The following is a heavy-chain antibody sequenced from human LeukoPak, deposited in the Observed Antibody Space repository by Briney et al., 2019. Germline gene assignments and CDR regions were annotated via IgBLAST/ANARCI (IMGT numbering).Heavy chain of an antibody. Sequence: GGSLRLSCAASGFTFSSYAMHWVRQAPGKGQEWVAVISYDGSNKYYADSVKGRFTISRDNSKNTLYLQMNSLRAEDTAVYYCARVLIAAAGTAGYFDYWGQGTLVTVSS. D-gene: IGHD6-13*01. CDR1: GFTFSSYA. J-gene: IGHJ4*02. V-gene: IGHV3-30-3*01. CDR2: ISYDGSNK. CDR3: ARVLIAAAGTAGYFDY.